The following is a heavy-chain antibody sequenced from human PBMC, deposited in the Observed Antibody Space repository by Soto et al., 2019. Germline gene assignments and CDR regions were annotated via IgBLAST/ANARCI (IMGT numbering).Heavy chain of an antibody. J-gene: IGHJ6*02. Sequence: SETLSLTCTVSGGSISSGNYYWSWIRQHPGKGLEWIGCIYYSGTTYYNPSLKSRASISIDTSANQFSLNLTSVTAADTAIYYCGRDVRIAGAAQYGLAVRGQGTTV. CDR1: GGSISSGNYY. V-gene: IGHV4-31*03. D-gene: IGHD6-19*01. CDR2: IYYSGTT. CDR3: GRDVRIAGAAQYGLAV.